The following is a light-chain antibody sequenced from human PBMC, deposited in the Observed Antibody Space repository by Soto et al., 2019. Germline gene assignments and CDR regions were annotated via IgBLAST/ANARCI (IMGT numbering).Light chain of an antibody. CDR2: AAS. CDR3: QQSYTTPWT. Sequence: DIQMTQSPSSLSASVGDRVTITCRASQSISNYLIWYQQKPGKAPKLLIYAASTLQSGVPSRFSGSESGTDFTLTISSLQPDDFATYYGQQSYTTPWTFGQGTKVEIK. CDR1: QSISNY. J-gene: IGKJ1*01. V-gene: IGKV1-39*01.